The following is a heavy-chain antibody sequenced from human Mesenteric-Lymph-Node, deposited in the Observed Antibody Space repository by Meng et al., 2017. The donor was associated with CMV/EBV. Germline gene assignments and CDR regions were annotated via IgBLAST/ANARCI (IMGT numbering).Heavy chain of an antibody. CDR3: ARDRGNSGWYYAFDI. D-gene: IGHD6-19*01. V-gene: IGHV4-34*01. CDR2: INHSGST. CDR1: GGSFSGYY. Sequence: SETLSLTCAVYGGSFSGYYWSWIRQPPGKGLEWIGEINHSGSTNYNPSLKSRVTISVDTSKNQFSLKLSSVTAADTTMYYCARDRGNSGWYYAFDIWGQGTMVTVSS. J-gene: IGHJ3*02.